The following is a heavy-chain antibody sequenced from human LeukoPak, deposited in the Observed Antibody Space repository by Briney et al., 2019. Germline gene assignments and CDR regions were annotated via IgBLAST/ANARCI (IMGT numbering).Heavy chain of an antibody. V-gene: IGHV1-2*02. CDR1: GYTFTGYY. J-gene: IGHJ4*02. CDR2: INPNSGGT. Sequence: ASVKVSCKASGYTFTGYYMHWVRQAPGQGLEWMGWINPNSGGTNYAQKFQGRVTMTRDTSISTAYMELSRLRSDDTAVYYCARVFPGDRSSRYCSGGSCPSFDYWGQGTLVTVSS. D-gene: IGHD2-15*01. CDR3: ARVFPGDRSSRYCSGGSCPSFDY.